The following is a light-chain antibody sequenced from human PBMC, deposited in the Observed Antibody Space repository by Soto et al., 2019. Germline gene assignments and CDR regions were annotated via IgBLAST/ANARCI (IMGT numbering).Light chain of an antibody. J-gene: IGLJ2*01. V-gene: IGLV1-51*01. CDR1: SSNIGNNY. CDR3: GTWDSSLSAVV. CDR2: YNN. Sequence: QSVLTQPPSGSAAPGQKVTISCSGSSSNIGNNYVSWYQQLPGTAPKLLIYYNNKRPSGIPDRFSGSKSGTSATLGITGLQTGDEDDYYCGTWDSSLSAVVFGGGIKVTVL.